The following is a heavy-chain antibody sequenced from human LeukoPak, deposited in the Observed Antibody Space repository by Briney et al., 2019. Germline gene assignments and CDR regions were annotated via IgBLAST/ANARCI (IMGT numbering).Heavy chain of an antibody. J-gene: IGHJ4*02. CDR2: IYYSGST. Sequence: KPSETLSLTCTVSGGSISSYYWSWIRQPPGKGLEWIGCIYYSGSTNYNPSLKSRVTISVDTSKNQFSLKLSSVTAADTAVYYCARAPPYYDILTGYPPGPYYFDYWGQGTLVTVSS. V-gene: IGHV4-59*01. D-gene: IGHD3-9*01. CDR3: ARAPPYYDILTGYPPGPYYFDY. CDR1: GGSISSYY.